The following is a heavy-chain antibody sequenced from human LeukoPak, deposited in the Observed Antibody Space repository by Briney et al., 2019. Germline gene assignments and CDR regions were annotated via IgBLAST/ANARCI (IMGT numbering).Heavy chain of an antibody. J-gene: IGHJ4*02. CDR1: GYTFTSYY. V-gene: IGHV1-46*01. Sequence: ASVKVSCKASGYTFTSYYMHWVRQAPGQGLEWMGIINPSGGRTSYAQKFQGRVTMTRDTSTSTVYMELSSLRSEDTAVYYCARVDNSGPWPYYFDYWGQGTLVTVSS. CDR3: ARVDNSGPWPYYFDY. CDR2: INPSGGRT. D-gene: IGHD3-22*01.